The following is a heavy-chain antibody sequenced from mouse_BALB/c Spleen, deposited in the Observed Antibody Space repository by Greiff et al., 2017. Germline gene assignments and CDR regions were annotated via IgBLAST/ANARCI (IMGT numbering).Heavy chain of an antibody. CDR2: ISSGGSYT. Sequence: EVKLVESGGDLVKPGGSLKLSCAASGFTFSSYGMSWVRQTPDKRLEWVATISSGGSYTYYPDSVKGRFTISRDNAKNTLYLQMSSLKSEDTAMYYCARHVTVVAKDGFAYWGQGTLVTVSA. CDR1: GFTFSSYG. V-gene: IGHV5-6*01. J-gene: IGHJ3*01. D-gene: IGHD1-1*01. CDR3: ARHVTVVAKDGFAY.